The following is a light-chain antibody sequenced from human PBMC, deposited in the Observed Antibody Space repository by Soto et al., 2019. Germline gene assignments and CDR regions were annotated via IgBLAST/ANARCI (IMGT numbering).Light chain of an antibody. CDR1: SSNIGSNT. CDR3: AAWDDSLNAVL. CDR2: SNN. J-gene: IGLJ2*01. V-gene: IGLV1-44*01. Sequence: QSVLTQPPSASGTPGQRVTISCSGSSSNIGSNTVNWYQQLPGTAPKLLIYSNNQRPSGVPDRFSGSTSGTSASLAISGLQSEDEADYYCAAWDDSLNAVLFGGGTKLTVL.